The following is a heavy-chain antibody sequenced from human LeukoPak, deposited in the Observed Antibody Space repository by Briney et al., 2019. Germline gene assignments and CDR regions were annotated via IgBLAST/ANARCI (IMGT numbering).Heavy chain of an antibody. V-gene: IGHV1-69*05. CDR1: GGTVRRYA. Sequence: SVKVSCKASGGTVRRYAVNWVRQAPGQGLEWTGGIVPMSGITVYAQKFQGRVTVSTDESTNTDYMEVSSLTSEDTAVYYCTTYGGNTAEYFQYWGQGTLVTVSS. CDR3: TTYGGNTAEYFQY. D-gene: IGHD4/OR15-4a*01. J-gene: IGHJ1*01. CDR2: IVPMSGIT.